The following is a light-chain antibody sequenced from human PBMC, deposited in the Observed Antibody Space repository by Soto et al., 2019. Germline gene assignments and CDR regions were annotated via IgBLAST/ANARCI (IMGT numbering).Light chain of an antibody. CDR1: STDVGAYNY. CDR3: QSYDSSLSGV. V-gene: IGLV2-8*01. CDR2: EVT. J-gene: IGLJ1*01. Sequence: QSALTQPPSASGSPGQSVTISCTGTSTDVGAYNYVSWYQQRPGKAPKLMIFEVTKRPSGVPDRFSGSKSGNTASLTVSGVQADDEADYYCQSYDSSLSGVFGSGTKVTVL.